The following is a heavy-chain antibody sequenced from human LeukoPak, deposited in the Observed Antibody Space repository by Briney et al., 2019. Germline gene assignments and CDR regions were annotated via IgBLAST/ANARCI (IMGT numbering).Heavy chain of an antibody. J-gene: IGHJ4*02. Sequence: SETLSLTCTVSGGSISSSSYYWGWIRQPPGKGLEWIGSIYYSGSTYYNPSLKSRVTISVDTSKNQFSLKLSSVTAADTAVYYCARGGGSSGWYYDYWGLGTLVTVSS. CDR3: ARGGGSSGWYYDY. CDR2: IYYSGST. V-gene: IGHV4-39*07. CDR1: GGSISSSSYY. D-gene: IGHD6-19*01.